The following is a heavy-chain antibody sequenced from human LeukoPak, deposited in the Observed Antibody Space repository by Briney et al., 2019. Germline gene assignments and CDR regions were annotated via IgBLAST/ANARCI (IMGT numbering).Heavy chain of an antibody. V-gene: IGHV3-23*01. Sequence: GGSVRLSCAASKFIFSHYAMRWVPQARGRAVVGVSAISNSGGNTDYADAVKGRFTISRDNYNNKLYLQMKRLRAEDTAVYYCAKDVGSTRGYYFYYWGQGALVTVSS. J-gene: IGHJ4*02. CDR1: KFIFSHYA. CDR2: ISNSGGNT. CDR3: AKDVGSTRGYYFYY. D-gene: IGHD1-26*01.